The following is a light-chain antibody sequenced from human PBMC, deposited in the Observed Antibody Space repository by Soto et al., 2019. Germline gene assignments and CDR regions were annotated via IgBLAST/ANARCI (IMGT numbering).Light chain of an antibody. CDR3: SSFTNTNSLEDWV. V-gene: IGLV2-14*01. J-gene: IGLJ3*02. CDR2: EVD. CDR1: SSDVGGYNY. Sequence: QSVLTQPPSASGSPGQSVTISCTGTSSDVGGYNYVSWYQQHPGKAPKVIIYEVDSRTSGISDRFSGSKSGNTASLTISGLQPEDEADYYCSSFTNTNSLEDWVFGGGTKVTVL.